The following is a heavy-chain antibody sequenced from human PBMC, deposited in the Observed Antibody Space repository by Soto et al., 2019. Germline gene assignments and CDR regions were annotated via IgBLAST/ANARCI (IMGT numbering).Heavy chain of an antibody. Sequence: QVQLVQSGAEVKKPGSSVKVSCKAYGGTFSGYAISWVRQAPGQGLEWMEGIIPIFGTANYAQKFQGRVTITADESTSTAYMEQSSLRSEDTAVYYRAIRGRDIVVVVAAHAYYSGMDLWGQETTLTVSS. D-gene: IGHD2-15*01. CDR3: AIRGRDIVVVVAAHAYYSGMDL. CDR1: GGTFSGYA. J-gene: IGHJ6*02. CDR2: IIPIFGTA. V-gene: IGHV1-69*12.